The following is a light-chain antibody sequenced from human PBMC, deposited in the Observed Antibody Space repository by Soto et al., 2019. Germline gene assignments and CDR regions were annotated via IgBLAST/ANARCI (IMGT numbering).Light chain of an antibody. J-gene: IGKJ4*01. CDR2: GAS. V-gene: IGKV3-15*01. CDR1: QSISDT. Sequence: EIVITQSPSTLSVSPGGRATLSCRASQSISDTLAWYQQKPGQAPRLLIYGASSRATGIPARFSGSGSGTEFTLTISSLQSEDFAVYYCQQYNNWPPLTFGGGTKVDIK. CDR3: QQYNNWPPLT.